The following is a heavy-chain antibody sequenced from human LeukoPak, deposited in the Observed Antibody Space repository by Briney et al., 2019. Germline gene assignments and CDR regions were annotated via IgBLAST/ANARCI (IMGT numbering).Heavy chain of an antibody. CDR2: INHSGST. D-gene: IGHD3-22*01. CDR1: GGSFSGYY. J-gene: IGHJ4*02. V-gene: IGHV4-34*01. CDR3: ARGLGDSNGYYFDY. Sequence: SGTLSLTCAVYGGSFSGYYWSWIRQPPGKGLEWIGEINHSGSTNYNPSLKSRVTISVDTSKNQFSLKLSSVTAADTAVYYCARGLGDSNGYYFDYWGQGTLVTVSS.